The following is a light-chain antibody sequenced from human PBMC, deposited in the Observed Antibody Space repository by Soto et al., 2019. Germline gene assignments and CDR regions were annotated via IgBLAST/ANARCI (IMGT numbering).Light chain of an antibody. J-gene: IGLJ1*01. CDR2: DVT. V-gene: IGLV2-14*03. CDR3: SSYTSSNAEV. CDR1: SNDVGGYNY. Sequence: QSVLTQPASVSGSPGQSITISCTGTSNDVGGYNYVSWYQHHPGKAPKLIICDVTDRPSGISYRFSASKSGNTASLTISGLQAEDEADNYCSSYTSSNAEVFGTGTKVTVL.